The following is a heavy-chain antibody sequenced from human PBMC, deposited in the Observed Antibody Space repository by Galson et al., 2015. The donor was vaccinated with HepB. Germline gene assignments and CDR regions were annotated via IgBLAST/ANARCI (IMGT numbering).Heavy chain of an antibody. J-gene: IGHJ4*02. CDR1: GGNFSTYP. CDR3: ARDSVDYSGTSGYPRLAD. V-gene: IGHV1-69*13. Sequence: SVKVSCKASGGNFSTYPINWVRQAPGQGLEWMGAIIPVFGTANPAQKFQGRVTITADESTSTAYMELSSLRSEDTAVYYCARDSVDYSGTSGYPRLADWGQGTLVTVSS. CDR2: IIPVFGTA. D-gene: IGHD3-22*01.